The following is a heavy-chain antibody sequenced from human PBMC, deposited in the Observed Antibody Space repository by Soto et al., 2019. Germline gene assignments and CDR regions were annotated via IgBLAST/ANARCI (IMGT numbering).Heavy chain of an antibody. Sequence: GGSLRLSCAASGFTFTSYGMHWVRQAPGKGLEWVAVISYDGSNKYYADSVKGRFTISRDNSKNTLYLQMNSLRAEDTAVYYCAKDDGIGYCSGGSCLAFDYWGQGTLVTVSS. J-gene: IGHJ4*02. CDR1: GFTFTSYG. CDR2: ISYDGSNK. D-gene: IGHD2-15*01. CDR3: AKDDGIGYCSGGSCLAFDY. V-gene: IGHV3-30*18.